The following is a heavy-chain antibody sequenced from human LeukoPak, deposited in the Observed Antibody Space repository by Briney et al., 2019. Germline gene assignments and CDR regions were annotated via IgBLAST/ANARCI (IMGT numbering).Heavy chain of an antibody. CDR3: ARDAIYGDGDY. CDR1: GFTFSSYA. Sequence: RAGGSLRLSCAASGFTFSSYAMSWVRQAPGKGLEWVSAISGSGGSTYYADSVKGRFTISRDNAKNSLYLQMNSLRAEDTAVYYCARDAIYGDGDYWGQGTLVTVSS. D-gene: IGHD2-21*01. V-gene: IGHV3-23*01. CDR2: ISGSGGST. J-gene: IGHJ4*02.